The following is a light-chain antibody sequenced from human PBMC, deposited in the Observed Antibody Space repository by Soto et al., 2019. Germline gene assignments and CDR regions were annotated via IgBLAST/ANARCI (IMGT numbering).Light chain of an antibody. V-gene: IGKV3-20*01. CDR3: QQYGSSIT. CDR1: QSVSSSY. CDR2: GTS. J-gene: IGKJ5*01. Sequence: EIVLTQSPSTLSLSPGERATLSCRASQSVSSSYLAWYQHKPGQAPRLLIYGTSSRATGIPDRFSGSGSGTDFTLTISRLEPEDFAVYYCQQYGSSITFGQGTRLEIK.